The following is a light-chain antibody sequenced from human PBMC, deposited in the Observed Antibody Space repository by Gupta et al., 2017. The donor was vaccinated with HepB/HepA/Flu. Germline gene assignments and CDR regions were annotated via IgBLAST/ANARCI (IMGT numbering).Light chain of an antibody. V-gene: IGKV1-39*01. Sequence: DIQMTQSPSSLSASVGDRVTITCRASQSISSYLNWYQQKPGKAPKLLIYAASSVQSGVPSRFSGSGSWTDFTLTISRLQPEDFATYYCQQRDSTPFTFGHGTKVDIK. J-gene: IGKJ3*01. CDR3: QQRDSTPFT. CDR1: QSISSY. CDR2: AAS.